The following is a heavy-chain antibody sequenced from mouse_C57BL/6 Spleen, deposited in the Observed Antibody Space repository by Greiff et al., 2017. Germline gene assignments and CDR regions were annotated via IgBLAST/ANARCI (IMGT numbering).Heavy chain of an antibody. CDR3: ARQGRSYGNYDAMDY. CDR1: GFSLTSYG. Sequence: VQRVESGPGLVAPSQSLSITCTVSGFSLTSYGVHWVRQPPGKGLEWLVVIWSDGSTTYNSALKSRLNISKDNSKSQVFLKMNSLQTTDTAMYSCARQGRSYGNYDAMDYWGQGTSVTVSS. J-gene: IGHJ4*01. D-gene: IGHD2-1*01. V-gene: IGHV2-6-1*01. CDR2: IWSDGST.